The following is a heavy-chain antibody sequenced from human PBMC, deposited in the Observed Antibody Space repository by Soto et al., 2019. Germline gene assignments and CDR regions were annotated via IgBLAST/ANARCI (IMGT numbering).Heavy chain of an antibody. V-gene: IGHV3-48*01. D-gene: IGHD1-1*01. CDR3: TREKSGTTDY. J-gene: IGHJ4*02. Sequence: EVQLVESGGGLVQPGGSLRLSCAVPGFTFSSYSMNWVRQAPGKGLEWVSYISSSSSTIYYADSVKGRFTISRDNAKNSLYLQMNSLRAEDTAVYYCTREKSGTTDYWGQGTLVTVSS. CDR1: GFTFSSYS. CDR2: ISSSSSTI.